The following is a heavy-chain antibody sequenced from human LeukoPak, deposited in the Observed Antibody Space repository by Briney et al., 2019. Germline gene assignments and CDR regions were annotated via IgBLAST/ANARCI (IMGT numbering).Heavy chain of an antibody. CDR2: IIPILGIA. CDR1: GGTLSSYA. J-gene: IGHJ6*02. D-gene: IGHD5-18*01. V-gene: IGHV1-69*04. CDR3: ARVDTAMEGYYYYGMDV. Sequence: GASVKVSCKASGGTLSSYAISWVRQAPGQGLEWMGRIIPILGIANYAQKFQGRVTITADKSTSTAYMELSSLRSEDTAVYYCARVDTAMEGYYYYGMDVWGQGTTVTVSS.